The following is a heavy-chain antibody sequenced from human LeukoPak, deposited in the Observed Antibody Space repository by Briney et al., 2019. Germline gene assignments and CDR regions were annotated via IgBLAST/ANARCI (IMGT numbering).Heavy chain of an antibody. CDR1: GFTFSSYA. V-gene: IGHV3-30-3*01. D-gene: IGHD2-15*01. J-gene: IGHJ4*02. CDR2: ISYDGSNK. CDR3: ARGIGKEYYFDY. Sequence: GGSLRLSCAASGFTFSSYAMHWVRQAPGKGLEWVAVISYDGSNKYYADSVKGRFTISRDNSKNTLYLQMNSLRAEDTAVYYCARGIGKEYYFDYWGQGTLVTVSS.